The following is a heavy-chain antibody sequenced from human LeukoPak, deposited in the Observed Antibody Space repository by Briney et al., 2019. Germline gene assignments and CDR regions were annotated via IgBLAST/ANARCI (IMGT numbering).Heavy chain of an antibody. CDR1: GYTFTTYE. V-gene: IGHV1-18*01. J-gene: IGHJ4*02. D-gene: IGHD2-15*01. Sequence: ASVKVSCKASGYTFTTYEIYWVRQATGQGLEWMGWISAYNGNTNYAQKLQGRVTMTTDTSTSTAYMELRSLRSDDTAVYYCARAYRSGLDYWGQGTLVTVSS. CDR2: ISAYNGNT. CDR3: ARAYRSGLDY.